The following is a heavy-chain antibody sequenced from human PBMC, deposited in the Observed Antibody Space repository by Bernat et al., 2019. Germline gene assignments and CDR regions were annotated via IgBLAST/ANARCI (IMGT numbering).Heavy chain of an antibody. CDR2: ISGSGGST. Sequence: EVQLLESGGGLVQPGGSLRLSCAASGFTFSSYAMSWVRQAPGKGLEWVSAISGSGGSTYYADSVKGRFTISRDNSKNTLYLQMNSLRAEDTAVYYCANGGKGWDQWGYWGQGTLVTVSS. D-gene: IGHD4-23*01. CDR3: ANGGKGWDQWGY. J-gene: IGHJ4*02. V-gene: IGHV3-23*01. CDR1: GFTFSSYA.